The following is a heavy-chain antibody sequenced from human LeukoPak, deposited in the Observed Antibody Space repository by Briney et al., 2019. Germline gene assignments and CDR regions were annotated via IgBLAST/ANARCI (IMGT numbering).Heavy chain of an antibody. J-gene: IGHJ4*02. CDR3: AKGAFWSGYYTGMDY. CDR1: GFTFSSYG. Sequence: GGSLRLSCAASGFTFSSYGMHWVRQAPGKGLEWVSGISWNSGSIGYADSVKGRFTISRDNAKNSLYLQMNSLRAEDTALYYCAKGAFWSGYYTGMDYWGQGTLVTVSS. V-gene: IGHV3-9*01. CDR2: ISWNSGSI. D-gene: IGHD3-3*01.